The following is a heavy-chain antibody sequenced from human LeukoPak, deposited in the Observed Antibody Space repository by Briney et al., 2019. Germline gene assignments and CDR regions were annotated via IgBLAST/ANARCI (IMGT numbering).Heavy chain of an antibody. CDR1: GYTFTSYA. CDR2: INAGNGNT. J-gene: IGHJ6*02. CDR3: ARDKFHSYSSRYGMDV. Sequence: ASVKVSCKASGYTFTSYAMHWVRQAPGQRLEWMGWINAGNGNTKYSQKFQGRVTITRDTSASTAYMELSSLRSEDTAVYYCARDKFHSYSSRYGMDVWAKGPRSPSP. V-gene: IGHV1-3*01. D-gene: IGHD3-22*01.